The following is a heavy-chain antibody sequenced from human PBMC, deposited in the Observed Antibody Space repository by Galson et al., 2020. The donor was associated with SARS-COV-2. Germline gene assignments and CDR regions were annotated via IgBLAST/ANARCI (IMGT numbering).Heavy chain of an antibody. Sequence: GGSLRLSCAASGFTFSSYAMHWVRQAPGKGLEWVAVISYDGSNKYYADSVKGRFTIARDNSKNTLYLQMNSLRAEDTAVYYCARAGGGSYYYGMDVWGQGTTVTVSS. CDR2: ISYDGSNK. CDR3: ARAGGGSYYYGMDV. D-gene: IGHD3-16*01. CDR1: GFTFSSYA. V-gene: IGHV3-30*04. J-gene: IGHJ6*02.